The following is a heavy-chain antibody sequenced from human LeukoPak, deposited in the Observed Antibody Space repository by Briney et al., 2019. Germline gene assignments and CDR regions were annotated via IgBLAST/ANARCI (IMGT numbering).Heavy chain of an antibody. D-gene: IGHD3-10*01. CDR2: ISYDGSNK. CDR1: GFTFSSYA. J-gene: IGHJ4*02. Sequence: GGSLRLSCAASGFTFSSYAMHWVRQAPGKGLEWVAVISYDGSNKYYADSVKGRFTISRDNSKNTLYLQMNSLRAEDTAVYYCAREGGGERPLDYWGQGILITVSS. CDR3: AREGGGERPLDY. V-gene: IGHV3-30-3*01.